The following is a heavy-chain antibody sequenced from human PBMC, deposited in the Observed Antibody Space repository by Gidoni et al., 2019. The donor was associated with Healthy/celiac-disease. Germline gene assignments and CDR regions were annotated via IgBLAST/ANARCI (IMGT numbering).Heavy chain of an antibody. V-gene: IGHV1-18*01. J-gene: IGHJ6*02. CDR2: ISAYNGNT. CDR1: GYTFTSYG. D-gene: IGHD2-15*01. CDR3: ARGGGFSSGGSCYPPCYGMDV. Sequence: QVQLVQSGAEVKKPGASVKVSCKASGYTFTSYGISWVRQAPGQGLEWMGWISAYNGNTNYAQKLQGRVTMNTDTSTSTAYMELRGLRSDDTAVYYCARGGGFSSGGSCYPPCYGMDVWGQGTTVTVSS.